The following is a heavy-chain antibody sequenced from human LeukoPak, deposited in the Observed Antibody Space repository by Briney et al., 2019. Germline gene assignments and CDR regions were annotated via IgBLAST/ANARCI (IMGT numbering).Heavy chain of an antibody. J-gene: IGHJ6*02. Sequence: PGRSLRLSCAASGFTFSSYGMHWVRQAPGKGLEWVAVISSDGTNKYYADSVKGRFTISRDNSKNTLYLQMNSLRAEDTAVYYCAKDPIAVAGNNYYRMDVWGQGTTVSVSS. D-gene: IGHD6-19*01. CDR1: GFTFSSYG. CDR2: ISSDGTNK. CDR3: AKDPIAVAGNNYYRMDV. V-gene: IGHV3-30*18.